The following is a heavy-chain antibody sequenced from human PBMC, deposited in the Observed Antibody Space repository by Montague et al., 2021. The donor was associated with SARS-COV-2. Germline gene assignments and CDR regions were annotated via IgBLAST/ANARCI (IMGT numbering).Heavy chain of an antibody. V-gene: IGHV4-34*01. CDR2: INHSGST. J-gene: IGHJ4*02. CDR3: ARGPTNNIGMVATRLDY. D-gene: IGHD5-12*01. Sequence: SETLSFTCAVYGGSFSGYYWNWIRQPPGKGLEWIGEINHSGSTNYNPSLKSRVTISVDTSNNQFSLKLTSVTAADTAVYYCARGPTNNIGMVATRLDYWGQGTLVTVSS. CDR1: GGSFSGYY.